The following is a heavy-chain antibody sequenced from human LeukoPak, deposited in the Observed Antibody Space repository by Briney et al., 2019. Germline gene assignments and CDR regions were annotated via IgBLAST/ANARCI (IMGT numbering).Heavy chain of an antibody. V-gene: IGHV1-8*01. CDR2: MNPNSGNT. CDR1: GYTFTSYD. Sequence: ASVKVSCKASGYTFTSYDINWVRQATGQGLEWMGWMNPNSGNTGYAQKFQGRVTMTRNTSISTAYMELSSLRSEDTAVYYCARGRVLWFGELLYGDDYWGQGTLDTVSS. J-gene: IGHJ4*02. CDR3: ARGRVLWFGELLYGDDY. D-gene: IGHD3-10*01.